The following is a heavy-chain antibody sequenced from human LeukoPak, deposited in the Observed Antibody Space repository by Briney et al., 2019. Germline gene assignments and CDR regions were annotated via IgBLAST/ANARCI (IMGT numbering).Heavy chain of an antibody. Sequence: PGRSLRLSCQASGFTFRNYGMHWVRQAPGKGLEWVAVFLYDGSNQYYADSVRGRFTISRDQSKNTLSLQMNSLRTEDTAVYYCAKGDSSGAFGYWGQGTLVTVSS. D-gene: IGHD6-19*01. J-gene: IGHJ4*02. CDR1: GFTFRNYG. V-gene: IGHV3-30*18. CDR3: AKGDSSGAFGY. CDR2: FLYDGSNQ.